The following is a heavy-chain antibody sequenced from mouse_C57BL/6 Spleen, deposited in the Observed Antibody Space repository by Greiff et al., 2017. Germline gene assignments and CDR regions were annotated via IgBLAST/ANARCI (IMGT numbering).Heavy chain of an antibody. D-gene: IGHD1-1*01. J-gene: IGHJ2*01. CDR1: GYTFTNYW. CDR2: IYPGGGYT. V-gene: IGHV1-63*01. CDR3: ARLYYGSFDY. Sequence: QVQLKESGAELVRPGTSVKMSCKASGYTFTNYWIGWAKQRPGHGLEWIGDIYPGGGYTNYNEKFKGKATLTADKSSSTAYMQFSSLTSEDSAIYYCARLYYGSFDYWGQGTTLTVSS.